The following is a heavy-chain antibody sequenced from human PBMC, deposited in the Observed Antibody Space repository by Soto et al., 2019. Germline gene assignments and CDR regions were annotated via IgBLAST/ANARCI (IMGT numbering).Heavy chain of an antibody. Sequence: EEQLVESGGGLVQPGRSLRLSCAASGFTFDDYAMHWVRQAPGKGLEWVSGITWNSGSIGYADSVKGRFTISRDNAKNSLYLQMNSLRAEDTALYYCAQGRMEGPWGQGTLVTVSS. CDR3: AQGRMEGP. CDR2: ITWNSGSI. J-gene: IGHJ5*02. D-gene: IGHD1-1*01. CDR1: GFTFDDYA. V-gene: IGHV3-9*01.